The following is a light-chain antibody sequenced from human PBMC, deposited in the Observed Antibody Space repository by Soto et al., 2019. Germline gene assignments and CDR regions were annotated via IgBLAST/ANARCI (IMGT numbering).Light chain of an antibody. CDR1: SSDIGGYNY. Sequence: QAVVTQPPSASGSPGQSVTISCTGTSSDIGGYNYVSWYRQHPGKAPKLMIFEVSKRPSGVPDRFSGSKFGNTASLTVSGLQTEDEADYYCTAFAGRNTLLFGGGTKLTVL. CDR2: EVS. J-gene: IGLJ3*02. V-gene: IGLV2-8*01. CDR3: TAFAGRNTLL.